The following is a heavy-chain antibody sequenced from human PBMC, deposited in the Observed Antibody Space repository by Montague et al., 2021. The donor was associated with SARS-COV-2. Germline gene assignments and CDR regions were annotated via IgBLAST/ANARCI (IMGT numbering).Heavy chain of an antibody. D-gene: IGHD3-22*01. CDR1: GGSISSSSYY. V-gene: IGHV4-39*07. CDR2: IYYTGST. CDR3: ARDTRIAMLVVVTRYGLDV. Sequence: SETPSLTCTVSGGSISSSSYYWGWIRQPPGKGLEWIGSIYYTGSTYYNPSLKSRVTISVDTSKNQFSLKLSSVTAADTAVCYCARDTRIAMLVVVTRYGLDVWGQGTTVTVSS. J-gene: IGHJ6*02.